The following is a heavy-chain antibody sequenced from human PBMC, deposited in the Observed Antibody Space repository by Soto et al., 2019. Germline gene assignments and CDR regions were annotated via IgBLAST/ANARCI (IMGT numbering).Heavy chain of an antibody. J-gene: IGHJ3*02. V-gene: IGHV1-46*01. CDR2: INPSGGST. Sequence: ASGKVSCKASGYTFTSYYMHCVRQPPGQGLEWMGIINPSGGSTSYAQKFQGRVTITRDTSTSTVYMEMSSLRSEDTGVYYCARHLNAFDIWGQGTMVT. CDR1: GYTFTSYY. CDR3: ARHLNAFDI.